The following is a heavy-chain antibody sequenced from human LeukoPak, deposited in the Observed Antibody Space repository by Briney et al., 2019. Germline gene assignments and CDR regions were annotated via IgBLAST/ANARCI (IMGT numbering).Heavy chain of an antibody. D-gene: IGHD3-22*01. CDR2: ISGSGGST. Sequence: GGSLRLSCAASGFTFSSYAMSWVRQAPGKGLEWVSAISGSGGSTYYADSVKGRFTISRDNSKNTLYLQMNSLRAEDTAVYYCAKTRSAYYYDSFYYFDYWGQGTLVTASS. CDR3: AKTRSAYYYDSFYYFDY. J-gene: IGHJ4*02. CDR1: GFTFSSYA. V-gene: IGHV3-23*01.